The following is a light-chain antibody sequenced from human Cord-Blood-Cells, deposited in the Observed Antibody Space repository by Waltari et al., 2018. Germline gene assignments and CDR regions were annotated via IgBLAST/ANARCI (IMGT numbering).Light chain of an antibody. Sequence: QSVLTQPPSAPGTPGQRVTITCYGSSSNIGRNTVNWYQPLPGTAPKLLIYSNNQRPSGVPDRFSGSKSGTSASLAISGLQSEDEADYYCAAWDDSLNGVVFGGGTKLTVL. V-gene: IGLV1-44*01. CDR1: SSNIGRNT. CDR2: SNN. CDR3: AAWDDSLNGVV. J-gene: IGLJ2*01.